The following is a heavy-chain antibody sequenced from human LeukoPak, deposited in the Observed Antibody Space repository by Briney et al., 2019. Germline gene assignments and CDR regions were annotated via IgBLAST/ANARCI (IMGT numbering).Heavy chain of an antibody. CDR1: GGSFSGYY. CDR3: AREADDFWSGYYVAYNWFDP. V-gene: IGHV4-34*01. J-gene: IGHJ5*02. Sequence: PSETLSLTCAVYGGSFSGYYWSWIRQPPGKGLEWIGEINHSGSTNYNPSLNSRVTISVDTSKNQFSLKLSSVTAADTAVYYCAREADDFWSGYYVAYNWFDPWGQGTLVTVSS. D-gene: IGHD3-3*01. CDR2: INHSGST.